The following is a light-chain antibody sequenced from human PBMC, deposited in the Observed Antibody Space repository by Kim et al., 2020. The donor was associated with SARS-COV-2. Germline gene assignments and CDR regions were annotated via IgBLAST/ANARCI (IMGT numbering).Light chain of an antibody. CDR2: GVS. V-gene: IGKV3-20*01. CDR3: QQYGTSPRT. Sequence: ELVLTQSPGTLSLSPGERATLSCRTSQSVSSSSLAWYQQKPGQAPRLLIYGVSSRATGVPDRFSGSGSGTDFTLTISRLEPEDFAVYYCQQYGTSPRTFGQGTKVDIK. J-gene: IGKJ1*01. CDR1: QSVSSSS.